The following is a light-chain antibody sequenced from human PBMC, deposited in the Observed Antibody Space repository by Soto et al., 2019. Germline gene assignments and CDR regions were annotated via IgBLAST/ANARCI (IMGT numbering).Light chain of an antibody. CDR2: GAS. V-gene: IGKV1-8*01. CDR3: QQYYNYPLT. CDR1: QNIKNY. Sequence: AIRMTQSPSSFSASTGDRVTITCQASQNIKNYLAWYQQKAGEAPKLLIHGASTLQSGVPSRFSGSGSGTDFTLTISRLQSEDFATYYCQQYYNYPLTFGGGTKVEIK. J-gene: IGKJ4*01.